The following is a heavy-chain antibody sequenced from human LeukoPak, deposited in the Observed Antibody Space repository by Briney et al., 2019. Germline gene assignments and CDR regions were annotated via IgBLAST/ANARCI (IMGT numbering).Heavy chain of an antibody. CDR2: MYNSGST. V-gene: IGHV4-59*01. Sequence: TSETLSLTCTVSGGSISSYHWSWIRQPPGKGLEWIGYMYNSGSTNYNPSLKSRVSISVDMSKNQFSLKLSSVTAADTAVYYCARTMVREYYHSLDVWGQGTTVTVSS. CDR1: GGSISSYH. CDR3: ARTMVREYYHSLDV. D-gene: IGHD3-10*01. J-gene: IGHJ6*02.